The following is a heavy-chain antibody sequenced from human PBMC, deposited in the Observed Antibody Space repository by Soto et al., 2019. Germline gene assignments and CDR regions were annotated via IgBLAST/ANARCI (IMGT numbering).Heavy chain of an antibody. CDR3: KWDLEASDP. Sequence: TGGSLRLSCAASGFTFSTFVMTWVRQVPGEGLEWVGRIRSKTDGGTTDYAAPVKGRFTISRDDSKDTLYLQMNSLKAEDTAVYYCKWDLEASDPWGQGTLVTVSS. CDR2: IRSKTDGGTT. CDR1: GFTFSTFV. V-gene: IGHV3-15*01. J-gene: IGHJ5*02. D-gene: IGHD1-26*01.